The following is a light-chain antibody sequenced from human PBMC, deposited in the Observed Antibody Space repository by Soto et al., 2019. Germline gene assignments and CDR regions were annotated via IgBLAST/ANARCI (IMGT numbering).Light chain of an antibody. CDR2: DVS. Sequence: QSVLTQPASGSGAAVEARTISSTGTSSDFGDFNYVFWYQQHPGTAPKLLIYDVSNRPSGASNRFSGSKSGDTASLTISGLQAEDEADYYCPSYTPSITYVSGTGTKVTV. CDR3: PSYTPSITYV. V-gene: IGLV2-14*03. CDR1: SSDFGDFNY. J-gene: IGLJ1*01.